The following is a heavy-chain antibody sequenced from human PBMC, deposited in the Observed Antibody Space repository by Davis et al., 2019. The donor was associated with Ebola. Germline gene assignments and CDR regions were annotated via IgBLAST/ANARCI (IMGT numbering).Heavy chain of an antibody. V-gene: IGHV3-30*04. J-gene: IGHJ4*02. CDR1: GFPFSNYA. CDR2: ASHDGSTT. Sequence: LSLTCAASGFPFSNYAMHWVRQTPDKGLEWVAVASHDGSTTYYEDSVKGRFTISRDNSENTLYLQMNSLTADDTAVYYCARAVFHEVLDYWGQGTPVTVSS. CDR3: ARAVFHEVLDY. D-gene: IGHD3-3*01.